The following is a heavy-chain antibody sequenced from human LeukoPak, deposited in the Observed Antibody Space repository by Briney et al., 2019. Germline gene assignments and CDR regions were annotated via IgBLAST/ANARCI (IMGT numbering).Heavy chain of an antibody. D-gene: IGHD4-17*01. CDR1: GGSISSYY. V-gene: IGHV4-59*01. CDR2: IYYSGST. CDR3: ARGNGDYVPFDY. Sequence: PSETLSLTCTVSGGSISSYYWSWIRQPPGKGLEWIGYIYYSGSTNYNPSLKSRLTTSVDTSKNQFSLRLSSVTAADTAVYYCARGNGDYVPFDYWGQGTLVTVSS. J-gene: IGHJ4*02.